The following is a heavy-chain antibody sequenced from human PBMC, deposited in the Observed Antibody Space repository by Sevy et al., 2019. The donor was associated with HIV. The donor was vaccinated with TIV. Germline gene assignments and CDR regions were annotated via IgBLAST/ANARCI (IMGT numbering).Heavy chain of an antibody. D-gene: IGHD6-13*01. Sequence: GGCLRLFCAASGFTFSSHWMSWVRQAPGKGLAWVANIRQDGSDKYYVDSVKGRFIISRDNAKNSLSLQMNSLRAEDTAVYYCARDTGGIGIDVWGQGTTVTVSS. J-gene: IGHJ6*02. V-gene: IGHV3-7*01. CDR1: GFTFSSHW. CDR2: IRQDGSDK. CDR3: ARDTGGIGIDV.